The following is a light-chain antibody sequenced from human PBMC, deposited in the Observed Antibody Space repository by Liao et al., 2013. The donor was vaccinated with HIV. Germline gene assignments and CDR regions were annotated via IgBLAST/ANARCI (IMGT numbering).Light chain of an antibody. V-gene: IGLV3-1*01. CDR1: KLGDKY. CDR2: QDT. Sequence: SYELTQPPSVSVSPGQTASITCSGDKLGDKYVCWYQQKPGQSPMLVIYQDTKRPSGIPERFSASNSGNTATLTISGTQAMDEADYYCQAWDSSTAVFGTGTKVTVL. CDR3: QAWDSSTAV. J-gene: IGLJ1*01.